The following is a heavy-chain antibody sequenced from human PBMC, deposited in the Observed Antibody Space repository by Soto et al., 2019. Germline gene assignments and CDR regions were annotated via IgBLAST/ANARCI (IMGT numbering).Heavy chain of an antibody. CDR2: ISYDESDK. CDR1: GFTFSSYG. D-gene: IGHD3-10*01. V-gene: IGHV3-30*18. CDR3: AKDTGADY. J-gene: IGHJ4*02. Sequence: QVQLVESGGVVVQPGRSLRLSCAASGFTFSSYGMYWVSQAPGKGLEWVARISYDESDKFYGDSVKGRFTLSRDNSNNTLYLQMNSLRSEDTAVYYCAKDTGADYWGQGTVVTVSA.